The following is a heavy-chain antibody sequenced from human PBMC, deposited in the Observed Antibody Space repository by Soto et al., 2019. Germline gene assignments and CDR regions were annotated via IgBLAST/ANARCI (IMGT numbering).Heavy chain of an antibody. CDR3: AAYGDYGIY. J-gene: IGHJ4*02. CDR2: IWSDGSKK. V-gene: IGHV3-33*01. CDR1: GFTFSNYG. Sequence: GSLRLSCAASGFTFSNYGMNWVRQAPGKGLEWAAVIWSDGSKKYYADSVKGRFTISRDNSKNTLYLEMNSLRAEDAAVYYCAAYGDYGIYWGQGTLVTVSS. D-gene: IGHD4-17*01.